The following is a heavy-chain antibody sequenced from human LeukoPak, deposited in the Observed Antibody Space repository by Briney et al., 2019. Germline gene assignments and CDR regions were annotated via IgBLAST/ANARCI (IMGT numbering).Heavy chain of an antibody. CDR1: GGTFSSYA. V-gene: IGHV1-69*04. Sequence: GASVKVSCKASGGTFSSYAISWVRQAPGQGLEWMGRIIPILGIANYAQKFQGRVTITADKSTSTAYMELSSLRSEDTAVYYCARDSIALALHTDAFDIWGQGTMVTVSS. CDR3: ARDSIALALHTDAFDI. J-gene: IGHJ3*02. D-gene: IGHD2-8*02. CDR2: IIPILGIA.